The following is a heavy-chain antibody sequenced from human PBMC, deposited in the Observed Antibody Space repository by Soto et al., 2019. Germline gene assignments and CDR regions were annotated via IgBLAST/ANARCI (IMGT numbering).Heavy chain of an antibody. CDR1: GYTFTGYY. V-gene: IGHV1-2*04. CDR2: INPNSGGT. J-gene: IGHJ3*02. D-gene: IGHD3-3*01. CDR3: ARGTAFGVVIMDAFDI. Sequence: ASVKVSCKASGYTFTGYYMHWVRQAPGQGLEWMGWINPNSGGTNYAQKFQGWVTMTRDTSISTAYMELSRLRSDDTAVYYCARGTAFGVVIMDAFDIWGQGTMVTV.